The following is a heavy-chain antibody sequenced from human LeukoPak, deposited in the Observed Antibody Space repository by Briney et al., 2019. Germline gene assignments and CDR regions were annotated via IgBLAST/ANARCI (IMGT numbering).Heavy chain of an antibody. J-gene: IGHJ4*02. CDR2: INAGNGNT. D-gene: IGHD6-13*01. V-gene: IGHV1-3*01. Sequence: ASVEDSCKASGYTFTSHAMHRVRQAPGQRLEWMGWINAGNGNTKYSQKFQGRVTITRDTSASTAYMELSSLRSEDTAVYYCARDRAPSSSWYYFDYWGQGTLVTVSS. CDR1: GYTFTSHA. CDR3: ARDRAPSSSWYYFDY.